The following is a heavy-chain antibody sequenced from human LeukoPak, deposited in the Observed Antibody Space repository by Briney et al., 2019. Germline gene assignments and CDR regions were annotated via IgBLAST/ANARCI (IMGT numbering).Heavy chain of an antibody. D-gene: IGHD3-9*01. J-gene: IGHJ4*02. CDR2: IYPGDSDT. Sequence: GESLKISCKGSGYSFTSYWTGWVRQMPGKGLEWMGIIYPGDSDTRYSPSFQGQVTISADKSISTAYLQWSSLKASDTAMYYCARAIYYDILTGYSKGFDYWGQGTLVTVSS. CDR1: GYSFTSYW. CDR3: ARAIYYDILTGYSKGFDY. V-gene: IGHV5-51*01.